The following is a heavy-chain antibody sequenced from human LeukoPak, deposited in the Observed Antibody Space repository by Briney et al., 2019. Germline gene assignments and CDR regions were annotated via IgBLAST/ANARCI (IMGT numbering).Heavy chain of an antibody. V-gene: IGHV3-23*01. D-gene: IGHD1-26*01. J-gene: IGHJ4*02. CDR3: AKHRPVGGTLLGIFDY. CDR2: ISGDGGST. CDR1: GFTFSSSG. Sequence: PGGSLRLSCAASGFTFSSSGMTWVRQAPGKGLEWVSGISGDGGSTFYADSVKGRFTISRDNSKNTLYLQMNSLRAGNTAVYHCAKHRPVGGTLLGIFDYWGQGTLVTVSS.